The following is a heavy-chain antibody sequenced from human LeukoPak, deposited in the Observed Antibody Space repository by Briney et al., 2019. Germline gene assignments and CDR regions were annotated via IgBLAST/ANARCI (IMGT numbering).Heavy chain of an antibody. V-gene: IGHV4-59*08. D-gene: IGHD3-22*01. CDR2: IWNSGIT. Sequence: SETLSLTCTVSTGSMPTYYWSWIRQPPGKGLEWIGFIWNSGITNYNPSLKSRITISADTSKNQFSLKLSSVTAADTAVYYCARLVYDTSDYYYFDHWGQGTLVTVSS. J-gene: IGHJ4*02. CDR1: TGSMPTYY. CDR3: ARLVYDTSDYYYFDH.